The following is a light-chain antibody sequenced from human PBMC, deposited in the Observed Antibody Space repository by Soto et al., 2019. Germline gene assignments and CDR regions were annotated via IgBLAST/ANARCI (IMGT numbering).Light chain of an antibody. CDR3: HEYQYAPQT. CDR2: WAS. J-gene: IGKJ1*01. Sequence: DIVMTQSPDSLAVSLGERATINCKSSQSVLYSPNNKNYLAWYQQKPGQPPKLLVYWASTRESGVPDRFSDSGFGTKFHLTINSLQADDAAVYYAHEYQYAPQTFGKGTQVEIK. V-gene: IGKV4-1*01. CDR1: QSVLYSPNNKNY.